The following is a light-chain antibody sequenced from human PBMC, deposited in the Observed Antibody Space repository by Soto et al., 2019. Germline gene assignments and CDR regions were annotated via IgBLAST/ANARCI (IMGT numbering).Light chain of an antibody. CDR1: QSINNL. V-gene: IGKV1-5*02. J-gene: IGKJ4*01. CDR3: QQDDSYPLR. Sequence: ASVVDRVTIICRASQSINNLLAWYQQKPGKAPKFLIYDVSTLESGVPSRFSGSGSGTEFTLTISSLQPEDFATYYCQQDDSYPLRFGGGSKVAIK. CDR2: DVS.